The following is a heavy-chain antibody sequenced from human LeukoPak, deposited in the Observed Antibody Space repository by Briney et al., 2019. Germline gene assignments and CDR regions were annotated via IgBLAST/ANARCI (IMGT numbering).Heavy chain of an antibody. CDR2: ISYDGSNK. CDR3: ARDRDYYGSGSTNNWFDP. J-gene: IGHJ5*02. D-gene: IGHD3-10*01. V-gene: IGHV3-30*04. Sequence: GRSLRLSCAASEFTFSNYAMYWVRQTPGKGLEWVAVISYDGSNKYYADSVKGRFIISRDNSKNTLYLQMNSLRGEATAVYYCARDRDYYGSGSTNNWFDPWGQGTLVTVSS. CDR1: EFTFSNYA.